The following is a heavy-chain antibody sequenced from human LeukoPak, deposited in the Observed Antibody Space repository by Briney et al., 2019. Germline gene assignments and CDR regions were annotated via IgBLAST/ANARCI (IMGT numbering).Heavy chain of an antibody. Sequence: GGSLRLSCAASGFTVSSNYMSWVRQAPGKGLEWVSVIYSGGSTYYADSVKGRFTISRDNSKNTLYLQMNSLRAEDTAVYYCARVGRYYDSSGYFQSWFDPWGQGTLVTVSP. CDR2: IYSGGST. CDR3: ARVGRYYDSSGYFQSWFDP. D-gene: IGHD3-22*01. J-gene: IGHJ5*02. V-gene: IGHV3-66*01. CDR1: GFTVSSNY.